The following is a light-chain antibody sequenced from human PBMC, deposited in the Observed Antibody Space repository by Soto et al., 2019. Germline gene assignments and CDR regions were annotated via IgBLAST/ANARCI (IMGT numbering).Light chain of an antibody. Sequence: EIVLTQSPGTLSLSPGERATLSCRASQSVSSSYLAWYQQKPGQAPRLLIYGASSTATGITDRFSGSVSGTDFTLTISRLEPEDFAVYFCQKYGTSPPITFGQGTRLEIK. V-gene: IGKV3-20*01. CDR1: QSVSSSY. CDR3: QKYGTSPPIT. CDR2: GAS. J-gene: IGKJ5*01.